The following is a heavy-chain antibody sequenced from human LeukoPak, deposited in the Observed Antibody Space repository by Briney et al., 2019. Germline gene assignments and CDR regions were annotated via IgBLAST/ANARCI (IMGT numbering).Heavy chain of an antibody. CDR1: GGSISSYY. CDR3: AREHGSTYYYYYGMDV. J-gene: IGHJ6*02. CDR2: IYTSGST. Sequence: PSGTLSLTCTVSGGSISSYYWSWIRQPAGKGLEWIGRIYTSGSTNYNPSLKSRVTMSVDTSKNQFSLKLSSVTAADTAVYYCAREHGSTYYYYYGMDVWGQGTTVTVSS. D-gene: IGHD3-10*01. V-gene: IGHV4-4*07.